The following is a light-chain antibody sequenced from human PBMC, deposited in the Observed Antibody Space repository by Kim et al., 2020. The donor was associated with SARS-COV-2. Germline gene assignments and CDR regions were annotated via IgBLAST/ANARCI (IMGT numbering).Light chain of an antibody. Sequence: LTPGERATLSCGASQSVSSYLAWYQQKPGQAPRLLIYDASNRATGIPARFSGSGSGTDFTLTISSLEPEDFAVYYCQQRSNWPITFGQGTRLEIK. CDR2: DAS. J-gene: IGKJ5*01. CDR1: QSVSSY. CDR3: QQRSNWPIT. V-gene: IGKV3-11*01.